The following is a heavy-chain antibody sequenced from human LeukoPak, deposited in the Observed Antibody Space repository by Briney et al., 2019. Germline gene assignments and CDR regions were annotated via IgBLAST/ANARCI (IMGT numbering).Heavy chain of an antibody. D-gene: IGHD1-26*01. Sequence: GGSLRLPCAASGFTFSSYSMNWVRQAPGKGLEWVSSISSSSSYIYYADSVKGRFTISRDNAKNSLYLQMNSLRAEDTAVYYCARDYDVGATIEYWGQGTLVTVSS. J-gene: IGHJ4*02. CDR2: ISSSSSYI. CDR3: ARDYDVGATIEY. CDR1: GFTFSSYS. V-gene: IGHV3-21*01.